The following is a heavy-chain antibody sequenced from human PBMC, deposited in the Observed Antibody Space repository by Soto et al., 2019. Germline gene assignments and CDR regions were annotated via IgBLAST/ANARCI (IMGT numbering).Heavy chain of an antibody. CDR3: AKDVRPDGYWDLDY. CDR2: IYGNGGGT. V-gene: IGHV3-23*01. D-gene: IGHD5-12*01. CDR1: GFTFGTYS. Sequence: VESLRLSCAASGFTFGTYSMNWVRQAPGKGLEWVSGIYGNGGGTFYADSVKGRFTISRDNSRYTLYLQMNSLRAEDTAVYYCAKDVRPDGYWDLDYWGQGT. J-gene: IGHJ4*02.